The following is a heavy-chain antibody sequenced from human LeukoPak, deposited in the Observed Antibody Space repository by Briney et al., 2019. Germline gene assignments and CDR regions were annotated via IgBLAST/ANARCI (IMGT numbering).Heavy chain of an antibody. CDR3: ARDRYYGSGSYYNRHFDY. V-gene: IGHV3-23*01. CDR2: ISGSGGST. Sequence: GGSLRLSCAASGFTFSSYAMSWVRQAPGKGLEWVSAISGSGGSTYYADSVKGRFTISRDNSKNTLYLQMNSLRAEDTAVYYCARDRYYGSGSYYNRHFDYWGQGTLVTVSS. D-gene: IGHD3-10*01. J-gene: IGHJ4*02. CDR1: GFTFSSYA.